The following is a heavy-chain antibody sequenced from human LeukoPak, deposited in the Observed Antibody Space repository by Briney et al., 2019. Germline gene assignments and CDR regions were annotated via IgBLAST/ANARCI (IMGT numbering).Heavy chain of an antibody. CDR3: AREQTYYDILTGYRTNWFDP. CDR1: GGSFSGYY. Sequence: SETLSLTCAVYGGSFSGYYWSWIRQPPGKGLEWIGEINHSGSTNYNPSLKSRVTISVDTSKNQFSLKLSSVTAADTAVYYCAREQTYYDILTGYRTNWFDPWGQGTLVTVSS. V-gene: IGHV4-34*01. CDR2: INHSGST. J-gene: IGHJ5*02. D-gene: IGHD3-9*01.